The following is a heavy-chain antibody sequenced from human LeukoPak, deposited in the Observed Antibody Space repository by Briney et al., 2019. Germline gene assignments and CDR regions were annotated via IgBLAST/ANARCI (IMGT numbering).Heavy chain of an antibody. V-gene: IGHV4-34*01. J-gene: IGHJ4*02. CDR3: ARGAFSDYYDSSGYLG. CDR1: GGSFSGYN. CDR2: INHSGST. Sequence: PSETLSLTCAVYGGSFSGYNWSWIRQPPGKGLEWIGEINHSGSTNYNPSLKSRVTISVDTSKNQFSLKLSSVTAADTAVYYCARGAFSDYYDSSGYLGWGQGTLVTVSS. D-gene: IGHD3-22*01.